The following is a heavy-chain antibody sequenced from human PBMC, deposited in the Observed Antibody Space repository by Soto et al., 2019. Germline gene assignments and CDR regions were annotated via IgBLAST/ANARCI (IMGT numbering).Heavy chain of an antibody. CDR2: INYSGIT. CDR3: ARLPLDLYRDNWYPSHFEY. J-gene: IGHJ4*01. V-gene: IGHV4-30-4*01. Sequence: PSETLSLTCSVSGGYISGGDYYWSWIRQPPGKGLECIGYINYSGITYYNPSLKSRLTISVDTPNNKFSLNLRSVTAADTAVYYCARLPLDLYRDNWYPSHFEYWGHGTLVTV. CDR1: GGYISGGDYY. D-gene: IGHD1-1*01.